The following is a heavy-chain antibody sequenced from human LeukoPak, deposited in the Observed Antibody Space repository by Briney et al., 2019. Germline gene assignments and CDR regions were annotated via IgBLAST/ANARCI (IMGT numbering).Heavy chain of an antibody. CDR2: ISWNSGSI. V-gene: IGHV3-9*03. CDR3: AKDAKGGSYFYYFDY. D-gene: IGHD1-26*01. J-gene: IGHJ4*02. Sequence: SLRLSCAASGFTLEEYAIHWVRQAPAKGLEWVSGISWNSGSIGYADSVKGRFTISRDNAKNSLFLQMNSLRAEDMALYYCAKDAKGGSYFYYFDYWGQGTLVTVSS. CDR1: GFTLEEYA.